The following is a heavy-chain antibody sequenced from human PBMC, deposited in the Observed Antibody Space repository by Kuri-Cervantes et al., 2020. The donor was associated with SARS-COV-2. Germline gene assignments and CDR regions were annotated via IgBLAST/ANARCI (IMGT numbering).Heavy chain of an antibody. D-gene: IGHD2-2*02. V-gene: IGHV4-34*01. Sequence: ETLSLTCAVYGGSFSGYYWSWIRQPPGKGLEWIGEINHSGSTNYNPSLKSRVTISVDTSKNQFSLKLSSVTAADTAVYYCARFWEGYCSSTSCYTPRGFDYWGQGTLVTDSS. CDR3: ARFWEGYCSSTSCYTPRGFDY. J-gene: IGHJ4*02. CDR1: GGSFSGYY. CDR2: INHSGST.